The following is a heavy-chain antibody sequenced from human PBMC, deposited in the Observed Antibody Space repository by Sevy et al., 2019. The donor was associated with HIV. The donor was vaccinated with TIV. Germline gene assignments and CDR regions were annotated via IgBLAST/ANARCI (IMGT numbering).Heavy chain of an antibody. D-gene: IGHD2-8*01. CDR3: AREGCTQPHDY. CDR2: FSFGCGRI. V-gene: IGHV3-23*01. Sequence: GGSLRLSCAASGFTFAKYSMSWVRQAPGKGLEWVSTFSFGCGRINYADSVKGLFTISRDDSTNTLFLQMNSLRAEDTATYFCAREGCTQPHDYWGQGTLVTVSS. J-gene: IGHJ4*02. CDR1: GFTFAKYS.